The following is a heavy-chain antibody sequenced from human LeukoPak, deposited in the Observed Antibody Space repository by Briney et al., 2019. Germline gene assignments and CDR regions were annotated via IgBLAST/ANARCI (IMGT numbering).Heavy chain of an antibody. CDR3: ARHLTRVTTHDAFDI. D-gene: IGHD4-17*01. J-gene: IGHJ3*02. CDR1: GGSISSGDYY. V-gene: IGHV4-30-4*01. CDR2: IYYSGST. Sequence: SETLSLTCTVSGGSISSGDYYWSWIRQPPGKGLEWIGYIYYSGSTYYNPSLKSRVTISVDTSKNQFSLKLSSVTAADTAVYYCARHLTRVTTHDAFDIWGQGTMVTVSS.